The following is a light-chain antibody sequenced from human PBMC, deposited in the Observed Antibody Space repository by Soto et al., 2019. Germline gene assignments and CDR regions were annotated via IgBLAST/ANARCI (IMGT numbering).Light chain of an antibody. CDR1: QSVNSNP. Sequence: EIVLAQSPGTLSLSPGDRATLSCRASQSVNSNPIAWCQQKPGPAPRLLIYGPSSRATGIPERFSGSGSGTDFTLSISRLEPEDFAVYFCHQFGSSPQTFGHGTKVDIK. V-gene: IGKV3-20*01. CDR2: GPS. CDR3: HQFGSSPQT. J-gene: IGKJ1*01.